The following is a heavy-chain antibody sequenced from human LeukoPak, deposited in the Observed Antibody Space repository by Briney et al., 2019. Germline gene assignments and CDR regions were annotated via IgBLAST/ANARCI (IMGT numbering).Heavy chain of an antibody. CDR3: ARGLEWLTRRHSWFDP. J-gene: IGHJ5*02. V-gene: IGHV1-18*01. CDR1: GYTFTSYG. D-gene: IGHD3-3*01. Sequence: SVKVSCKASGYTFTSYGISWVRQAPGQGLEWMGWISAYNGKTNYAQKFQGRVTMTTDTSTSTAYMELRSLRSDDTAVYYCARGLEWLTRRHSWFDPWGQGTLVTVSS. CDR2: ISAYNGKT.